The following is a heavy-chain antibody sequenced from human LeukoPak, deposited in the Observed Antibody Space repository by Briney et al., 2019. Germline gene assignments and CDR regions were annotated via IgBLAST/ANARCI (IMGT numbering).Heavy chain of an antibody. J-gene: IGHJ4*02. CDR2: IRGTGDTT. CDR3: AKGTYGSGTYGAHDY. Sequence: GGSLTLSCAASGFTFISYGMSWVRQAPGKGLEWVSTIRGTGDTTYYADSVTGRFTISRDNSKNTLYLQMNSVRVEDTAVYYCAKGTYGSGTYGAHDYWGEGTLVTVSS. V-gene: IGHV3-23*01. CDR1: GFTFISYG. D-gene: IGHD3-10*01.